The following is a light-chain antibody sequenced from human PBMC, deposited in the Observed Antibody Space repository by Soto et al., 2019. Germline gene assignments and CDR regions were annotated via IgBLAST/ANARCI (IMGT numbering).Light chain of an antibody. CDR1: QSVRTN. CDR3: PQYGSSPGT. J-gene: IGKJ1*01. Sequence: EIVMTQSPAALSVYTGEGATLSCRASQSVRTNLAWYRQTPGQAPRLLIYAASTRATGIPARFSGSGSGTDFTLTISRLEPEDFAVYYCPQYGSSPGTFGQGTKVDNK. CDR2: AAS. V-gene: IGKV3-20*01.